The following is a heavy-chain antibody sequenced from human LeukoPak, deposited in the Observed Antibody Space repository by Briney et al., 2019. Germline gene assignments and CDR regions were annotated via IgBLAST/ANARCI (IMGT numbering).Heavy chain of an antibody. J-gene: IGHJ4*02. CDR2: IYTSGST. V-gene: IGHV4-4*09. D-gene: IGHD6-6*01. CDR3: ARMYSSLSAFDY. Sequence: PSETLSLTCTVSGGSISGYYWSWIRQPPGQGLEWVGYIYTSGSTNYNPSLKSRVTISVDTSKNQFSLKLSFVTAADTAVYYCARMYSSLSAFDYWGQGTLVTVSS. CDR1: GGSISGYY.